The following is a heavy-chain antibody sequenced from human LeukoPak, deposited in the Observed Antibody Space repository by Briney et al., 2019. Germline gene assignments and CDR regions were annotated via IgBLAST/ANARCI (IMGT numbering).Heavy chain of an antibody. V-gene: IGHV4-61*02. D-gene: IGHD4-11*01. CDR3: ARDHDYPDP. CDR1: GGSISSGSYY. CDR2: IYTSGST. J-gene: IGHJ5*02. Sequence: KTSETLSLTCTVPGGSISSGSYYWSWIRQPAGKGLEWIGRIYTSGSTNYNPSLKSRVTISVDTSKNQFSLKLSSVTAADTAVYYCARDHDYPDPWGQGTLVTVSS.